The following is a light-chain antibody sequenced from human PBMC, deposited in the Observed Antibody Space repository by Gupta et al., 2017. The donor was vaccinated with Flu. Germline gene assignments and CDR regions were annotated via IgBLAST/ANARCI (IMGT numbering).Light chain of an antibody. V-gene: IGKV3-11*01. J-gene: IGKJ2*01. CDR2: DAS. CDR1: ESVSSC. CDR3: QQRSKGHPTFT. Sequence: TLSLSPVERVTRSCRASESVSSCLAWYEKKPGQAPRLLIYDASNRARGSNDNFSCSGGGAEVTVTIIRREREDVEVDWCQQRSKGHPTFTFGQGTKVDIK.